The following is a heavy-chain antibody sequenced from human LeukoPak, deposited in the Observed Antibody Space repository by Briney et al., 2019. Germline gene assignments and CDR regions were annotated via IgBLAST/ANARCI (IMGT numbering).Heavy chain of an antibody. V-gene: IGHV4-59*08. CDR3: ARRTYDYESGGYYHGRGWFDP. CDR1: GGSISSDY. J-gene: IGHJ5*02. Sequence: KPSETLSLTCIVSGGSISSDYWTWIRQTPGKGLEWIGHIYYSGDSNYNPSLRGRATISVDTSKNQVSLKLSAVTAADTAVYYCARRTYDYESGGYYHGRGWFDPWGQGTLVTVSS. CDR2: IYYSGDS. D-gene: IGHD3-22*01.